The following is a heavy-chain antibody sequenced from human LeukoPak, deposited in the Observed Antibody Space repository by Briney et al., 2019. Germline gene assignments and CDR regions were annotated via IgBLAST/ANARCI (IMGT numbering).Heavy chain of an antibody. CDR2: ISYDGSNK. D-gene: IGHD4-17*01. V-gene: IGHV3-30-3*01. J-gene: IGHJ1*01. Sequence: PGGSLRLSCAASGFTFSSYAMHWVRQAPGKGLEWVAVISYDGSNKYYADSVKGRFTISRDNSKNTLYLQMNSLRAEDTAVYYCARDREAEGGDYGDYGEYFQHWGQGTLVTVSS. CDR3: ARDREAEGGDYGDYGEYFQH. CDR1: GFTFSSYA.